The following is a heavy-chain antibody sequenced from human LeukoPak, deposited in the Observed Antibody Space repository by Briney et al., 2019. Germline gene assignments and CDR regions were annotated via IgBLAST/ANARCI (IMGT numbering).Heavy chain of an antibody. CDR1: GFTFSTYG. CDR3: VLGNAGSYYSTGDY. Sequence: PGGSLRLSCAASGFTFSTYGMHWVRQAPGKGLEWVTFIRYDGSNKYYADSVKGRFTISRDNSKNMLYLQMNSLRVEDTAVYYCVLGNAGSYYSTGDYWGQGTLVTVSS. CDR2: IRYDGSNK. J-gene: IGHJ4*02. V-gene: IGHV3-30*02. D-gene: IGHD1-26*01.